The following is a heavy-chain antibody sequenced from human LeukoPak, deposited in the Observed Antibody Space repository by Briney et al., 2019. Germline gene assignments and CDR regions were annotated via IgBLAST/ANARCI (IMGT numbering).Heavy chain of an antibody. J-gene: IGHJ4*02. D-gene: IGHD3-9*01. V-gene: IGHV3-74*01. CDR2: INSDGINT. Sequence: GGSLRLSCVASGFTFSTYSMNWVRQAPGKGLVWVSRINSDGINTIYADSVKGRFTISRDNSKNTLNLQMNSLKTEDTAVYYCAKDRGYNILTGYSKGHYFDYWGQGTLVTVSS. CDR1: GFTFSTYS. CDR3: AKDRGYNILTGYSKGHYFDY.